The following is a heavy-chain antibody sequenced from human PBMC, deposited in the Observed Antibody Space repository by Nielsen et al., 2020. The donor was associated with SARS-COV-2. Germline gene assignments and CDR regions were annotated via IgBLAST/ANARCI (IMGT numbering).Heavy chain of an antibody. CDR2: INPTNGGT. D-gene: IGHD2-15*01. CDR1: GGNFNTYA. J-gene: IGHJ4*02. Sequence: ASVKVSCKTSGGNFNTYAISWVRQAPGQGLEWMGLINPTNGGTTYAQKFLGTVTMTRDTSTSTVFMELSSLRSDDTAVYYCARLGYCSGGSCRDYWGQGTLVTVSS. CDR3: ARLGYCSGGSCRDY. V-gene: IGHV1-46*02.